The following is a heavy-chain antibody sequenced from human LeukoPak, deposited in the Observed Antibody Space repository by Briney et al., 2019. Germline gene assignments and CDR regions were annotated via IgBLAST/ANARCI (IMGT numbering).Heavy chain of an antibody. CDR1: GGSISSGGYY. D-gene: IGHD3-3*01. CDR2: IYHSGGT. Sequence: PSQTLSLTCTVSGGSISSGGYYCSCIRQPPRKGLECVGYIYHSGGTYYNPSLKSRVTISVDRSKNQCSLKPSSVTAADTAAYYCATVGTYDYGIDYWGQGTLVTVSS. V-gene: IGHV4-30-2*01. J-gene: IGHJ4*02. CDR3: ATVGTYDYGIDY.